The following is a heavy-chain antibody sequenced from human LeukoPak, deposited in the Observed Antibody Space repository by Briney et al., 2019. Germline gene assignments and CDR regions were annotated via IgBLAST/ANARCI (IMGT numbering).Heavy chain of an antibody. V-gene: IGHV4-39*01. Sequence: SETLSLTCTVSGGSISSGSYYWDWIRQPPGKGLEWIGSMSYSGSTYYSPSLKSRVTMSVDTSKNQFSLKLSSVTAADTAVYYCARSARWLQDFDYWGQGTLVTVSS. CDR3: ARSARWLQDFDY. J-gene: IGHJ4*02. D-gene: IGHD5-24*01. CDR1: GGSISSGSYY. CDR2: MSYSGST.